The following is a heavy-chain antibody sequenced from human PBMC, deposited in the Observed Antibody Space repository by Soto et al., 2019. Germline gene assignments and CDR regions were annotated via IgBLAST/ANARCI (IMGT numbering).Heavy chain of an antibody. CDR1: GFSYGGYG. CDR3: ARDLTSGDAAS. CDR2: IWHDGGRQ. J-gene: IGHJ5*02. D-gene: IGHD2-15*01. V-gene: IGHV3-33*01. Sequence: QVHLVESGGGVVQPGGSLRLSCVASGFSYGGYGMHWVRQAPGKGLEWVAVIWHDGGRQYYADSVKGRFTVSGDNAKNTRYLRMNILRAEDTAVYYWARDLTSGDAASWGQGTVVIVSS.